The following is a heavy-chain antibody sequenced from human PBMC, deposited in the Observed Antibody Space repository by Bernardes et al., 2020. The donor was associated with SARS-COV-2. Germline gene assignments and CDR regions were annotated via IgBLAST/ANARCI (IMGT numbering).Heavy chain of an antibody. CDR1: GFTFKNFG. CDR2: ISYDGNNK. D-gene: IGHD2-21*01. V-gene: IGHV3-30*03. Sequence: GGSLRLSCAASGFTFKNFGMHWVRQAPGKGLEWVALISYDGNNKFYADSVKGRFTISRDNSESTLFLQMNGLRVEDTAVYYCARGYYAGDPGGQGTLVTVSS. CDR3: ARGYYAGDP. J-gene: IGHJ5*02.